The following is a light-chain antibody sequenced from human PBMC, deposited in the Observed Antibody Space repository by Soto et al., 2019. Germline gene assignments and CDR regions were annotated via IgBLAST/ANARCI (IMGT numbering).Light chain of an antibody. Sequence: DIQMTQSPSTLSASVGDRVTITCRASQSISSWLAWYQQKPEKAPKLLIYDASSLESGVPSRFSCSGSGTEFTLTISSLQPDDFATYYCQQYNSYPWTFGQGTKVEIK. J-gene: IGKJ1*01. CDR3: QQYNSYPWT. CDR2: DAS. CDR1: QSISSW. V-gene: IGKV1-5*01.